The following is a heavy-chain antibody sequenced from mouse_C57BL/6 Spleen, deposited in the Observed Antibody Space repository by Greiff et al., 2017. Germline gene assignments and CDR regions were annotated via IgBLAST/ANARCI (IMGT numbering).Heavy chain of an antibody. Sequence: VQLQQSGPELVKPGASVKISCKASGYTFNDYYMNWVKQSHGKSLEWIGDINPNNGGTSYNQKFKGKATLTVDKSSSTAYMDLRSLTSEDSAVYYCARSGDGYPCAYWGQGTLVTVSA. D-gene: IGHD2-3*01. J-gene: IGHJ3*01. CDR2: INPNNGGT. CDR1: GYTFNDYY. V-gene: IGHV1-26*01. CDR3: ARSGDGYPCAY.